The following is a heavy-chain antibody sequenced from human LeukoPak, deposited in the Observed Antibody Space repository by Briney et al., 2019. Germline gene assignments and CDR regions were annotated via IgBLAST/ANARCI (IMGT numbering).Heavy chain of an antibody. J-gene: IGHJ4*02. CDR2: IRYDGGNK. V-gene: IGHV3-30*02. D-gene: IGHD3-10*01. Sequence: GGSLRLSCAASGFTFSSYGMHWVRQAPGKGLEWVAFIRYDGGNKYYADSVKGRFTISRDNAKNSLYLQMNSLRAEDMALYYCAKDAVRGVITNYFDYWGQGTLVTVSS. CDR1: GFTFSSYG. CDR3: AKDAVRGVITNYFDY.